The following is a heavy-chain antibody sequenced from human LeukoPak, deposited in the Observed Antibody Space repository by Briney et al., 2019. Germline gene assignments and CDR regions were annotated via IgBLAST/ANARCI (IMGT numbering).Heavy chain of an antibody. CDR3: ARTSADNYYYMDV. CDR2: IYHSGST. J-gene: IGHJ6*03. D-gene: IGHD2-15*01. Sequence: SETLSLTCTVSGGSISSSSYYWGWIRQPPGKGLEWIGSIYHSGSTYYNPSLKSRVTISVDTSKNQFSLKLSSVTAADTAVYYCARTSADNYYYMDVWGKGTTVTVSS. V-gene: IGHV4-39*07. CDR1: GGSISSSSYY.